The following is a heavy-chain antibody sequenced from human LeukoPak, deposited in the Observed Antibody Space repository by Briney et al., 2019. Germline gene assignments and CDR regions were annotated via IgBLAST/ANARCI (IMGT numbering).Heavy chain of an antibody. CDR3: ARIAPYCSSTSCCPRMNHWYFDL. J-gene: IGHJ2*01. V-gene: IGHV4-34*01. CDR1: GGSFSGYY. CDR2: INHSGST. Sequence: PLETLSLTCAVYGGSFSGYYWSWIRQPPGKGLEWIGEINHSGSTNYNPSLKSRVTISVDTSKNQFSLKLSSVTAADTAVYYCARIAPYCSSTSCCPRMNHWYFDLWGRGTLVTVSS. D-gene: IGHD2-2*01.